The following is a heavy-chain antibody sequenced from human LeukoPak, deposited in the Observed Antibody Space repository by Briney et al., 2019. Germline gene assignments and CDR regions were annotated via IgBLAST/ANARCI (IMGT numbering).Heavy chain of an antibody. CDR3: ARLSGYDKDY. Sequence: SETLSLTCTVSGGSISSYYWSWIRQPPGKGLEWIGYIYHSGSTYYNPSLKSRVTISVDRSKNQFSLKLSSVTAADTAVHYCARLSGYDKDYWGQGTLVTVSS. D-gene: IGHD5-12*01. CDR1: GGSISSYY. J-gene: IGHJ4*02. V-gene: IGHV4-59*12. CDR2: IYHSGST.